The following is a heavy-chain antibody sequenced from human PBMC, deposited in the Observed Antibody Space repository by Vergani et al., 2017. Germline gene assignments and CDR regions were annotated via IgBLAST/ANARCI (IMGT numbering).Heavy chain of an antibody. D-gene: IGHD1-1*01. CDR3: ATFHREVERGEGGY. CDR2: IYPGDSDT. Sequence: EVQLLESGGGLVQPGESLKISCKGSGYIFTTYWIGWVRQMPGKGLEWMGIIYPGDSDTRYSPSFQGQGTISAAKSISTAFLQWSSLKAADTAMYYGATFHREVERGEGGYWGQGTLVTVSS. V-gene: IGHV5-51*01. CDR1: GYIFTTYW. J-gene: IGHJ4*02.